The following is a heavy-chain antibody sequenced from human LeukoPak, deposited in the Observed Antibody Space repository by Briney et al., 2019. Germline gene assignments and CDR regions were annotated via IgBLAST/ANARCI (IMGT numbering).Heavy chain of an antibody. V-gene: IGHV4-34*01. J-gene: IGHJ2*01. Sequence: SETLSLTCAVYGGSFSGYYWSWIRQPPGKGLEWIGEINHSGSTNYNPSLKSRVTISVDTSKNQFSLKLSSVTAADTAVYYCAQQLVPGWYFDLWGRGTLVTVSS. CDR1: GGSFSGYY. D-gene: IGHD6-13*01. CDR3: AQQLVPGWYFDL. CDR2: INHSGST.